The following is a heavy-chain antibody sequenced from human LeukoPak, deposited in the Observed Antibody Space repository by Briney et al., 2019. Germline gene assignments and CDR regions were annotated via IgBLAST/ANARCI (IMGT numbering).Heavy chain of an antibody. CDR1: GGTFSSYA. CDR3: ASSGSGDNWFDP. CDR2: IIPILGIT. D-gene: IGHD3-10*01. Sequence: SVKVSCKASGGTFSSYAISWVRQAPGQGLEWMGRIIPILGITNYAQKFQDRVTITADKSTSTAYMELSSLRSEDTAVYYCASSGSGDNWFDPWGPGTLVTVSS. V-gene: IGHV1-69*04. J-gene: IGHJ5*02.